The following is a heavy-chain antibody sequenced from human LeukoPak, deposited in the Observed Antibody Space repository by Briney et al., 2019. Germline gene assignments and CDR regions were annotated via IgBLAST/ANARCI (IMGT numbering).Heavy chain of an antibody. CDR1: GYTFTGYY. D-gene: IGHD3-22*01. CDR2: INPNSGGT. V-gene: IGHV1-2*02. Sequence: ASVKVSCKASGYTFTGYYMHWVRQAPGQGLEWMGWINPNSGGTNYTQKFQGRVTMTRDTSISTAYMELSRLRSDDTAVYYCAREGRYYYDSSGYNWFDPWGQGTLVTVSS. CDR3: AREGRYYYDSSGYNWFDP. J-gene: IGHJ5*02.